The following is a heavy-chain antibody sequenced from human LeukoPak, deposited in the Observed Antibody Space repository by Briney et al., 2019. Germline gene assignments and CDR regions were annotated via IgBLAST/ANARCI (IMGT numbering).Heavy chain of an antibody. CDR1: GFTFSTYV. CDR2: ISDSGSSA. CDR3: AKGARGFLTVTTGYFQH. Sequence: GGSLRLSCAASGFTFSTYVMSWVRQAPGKGLQWVSSISDSGSSAYYADSVKGRFTISRDNSKNTLYLQMNSLRAEDTAVYYCAKGARGFLTVTTGYFQHWGQGTLVTVSS. J-gene: IGHJ1*01. V-gene: IGHV3-23*01. D-gene: IGHD4-17*01.